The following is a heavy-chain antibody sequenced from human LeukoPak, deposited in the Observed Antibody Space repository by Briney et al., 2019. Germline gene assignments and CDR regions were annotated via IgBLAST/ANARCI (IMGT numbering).Heavy chain of an antibody. CDR2: IRSKAYGGTT. D-gene: IGHD3-3*01. J-gene: IGHJ6*03. CDR3: TSYDFWSGLYYYYHMDV. Sequence: PGGSLRLSCTASGFTLGDYAMSWVRQAPGKGLEWVGFIRSKAYGGTTEYAASVKGRFTISRDDSKSIAYLQMNSLKTEDTAVYYCTSYDFWSGLYYYYHMDVWGKGTTVTVSS. CDR1: GFTLGDYA. V-gene: IGHV3-49*04.